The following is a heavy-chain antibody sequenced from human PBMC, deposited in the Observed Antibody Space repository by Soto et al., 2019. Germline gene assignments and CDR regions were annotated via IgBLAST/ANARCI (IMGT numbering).Heavy chain of an antibody. V-gene: IGHV3-30*18. D-gene: IGHD3-10*01. CDR3: AKATAYMVRGVHFDY. CDR2: ISYDGSNK. CDR1: GFTFSSYG. J-gene: IGHJ4*02. Sequence: GGSLRLSCAASGFTFSSYGMHWVRQAPGKGLEWVAVISYDGSNKYYADSVKGRFTISRDNSKNTLYLQMNSLRAEDTAVYYCAKATAYMVRGVHFDYWGQGTLVTVSS.